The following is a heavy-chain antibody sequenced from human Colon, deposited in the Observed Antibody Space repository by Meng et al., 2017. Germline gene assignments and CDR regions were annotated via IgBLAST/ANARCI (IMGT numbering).Heavy chain of an antibody. CDR2: LSYGGST. V-gene: IGHV4-30-4*01. J-gene: IGHJ4*02. Sequence: QGQLQESGQGLVKPSQTASLTCTVSGGFLNSDDFYWRWIRQSPGGGLEWIGLLSYGGSTFYNPSLRSRVAISADTSKSQFSLYLRSVTAADTAVYYCAREWRHYYGAGSFDHWGQGALVTVSS. D-gene: IGHD3-10*01. CDR1: GGFLNSDDFY. CDR3: AREWRHYYGAGSFDH.